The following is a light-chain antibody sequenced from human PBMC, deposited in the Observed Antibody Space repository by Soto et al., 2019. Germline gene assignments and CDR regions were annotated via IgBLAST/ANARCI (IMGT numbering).Light chain of an antibody. CDR3: QHYNSYSEA. Sequence: AIQLTQSPSSLSASVGDRVTITCRASQGIRNDLGWYQQKPGKAPKLLIYAASSLQSGVPSRFSGSASGTDFTLTISSLQPDDFATYYCQHYNSYSEAFGQGTKVDIK. CDR2: AAS. V-gene: IGKV1-6*01. J-gene: IGKJ1*01. CDR1: QGIRND.